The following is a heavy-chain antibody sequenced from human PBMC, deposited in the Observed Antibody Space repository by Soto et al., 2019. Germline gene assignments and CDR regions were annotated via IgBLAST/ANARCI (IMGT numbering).Heavy chain of an antibody. CDR3: ARGLNDDS. Sequence: XGCLRLTSEVSSFSIGGNTMSWVRQAPGQGLEWVASIHTVGSTYYADSVQGRFTISRDNSKNTLFLQMNSLRVGDTAIYFCARGLNDDSWGQGTLVTVSS. V-gene: IGHV3-53*01. CDR2: IHTVGST. D-gene: IGHD1-1*01. J-gene: IGHJ4*02. CDR1: SFSIGGNT.